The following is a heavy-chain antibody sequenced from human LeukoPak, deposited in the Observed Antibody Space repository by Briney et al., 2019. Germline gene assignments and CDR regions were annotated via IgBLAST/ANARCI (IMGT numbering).Heavy chain of an antibody. CDR1: GFTFSSYG. CDR3: AKATGTLGN. D-gene: IGHD1-1*01. V-gene: IGHV3-30*18. Sequence: GGSLRLSCAASGFTFSSYGMHWVRQAPGKGLEWVAVISYDGSNKYYADSVKGRFTISRDNSKDTLYLQMNSLTAEDTAIYYCAKATGTLGNWGQGTLVTVSS. CDR2: ISYDGSNK. J-gene: IGHJ4*02.